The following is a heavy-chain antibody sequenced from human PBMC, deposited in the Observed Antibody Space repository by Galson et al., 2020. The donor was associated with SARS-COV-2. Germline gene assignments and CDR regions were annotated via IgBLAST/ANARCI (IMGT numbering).Heavy chain of an antibody. J-gene: IGHJ5*02. CDR1: GSSINNGDYY. CDR3: ARVGYSVNLFGP. CDR2: FYYTGTR. Sequence: SETLSLTCAVSGSSINNGDYYWGWVRQHPEKGLEWIGYFYYTGTRYYNPSLERRVSISVDMSKNHFSLNLTSVTVADTAIYYCARVGYSVNLFGPWGQGILVTVAS. D-gene: IGHD4-4*01. V-gene: IGHV4-31*11.